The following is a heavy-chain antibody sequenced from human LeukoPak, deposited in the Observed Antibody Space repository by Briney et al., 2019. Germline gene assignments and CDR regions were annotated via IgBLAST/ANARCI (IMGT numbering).Heavy chain of an antibody. J-gene: IGHJ4*02. CDR3: ARDTAAAGRFDY. CDR1: GFTYSSYE. Sequence: GGSLRLSCAAFGFTYSSYERKWVRQAPGKGREGGSDISSSGSTIYYADSVKGRFTISRDNAKNSLYLQMNSLRAEDTAVYYCARDTAAAGRFDYWGQETLVTVSS. V-gene: IGHV3-48*03. D-gene: IGHD6-13*01. CDR2: ISSSGSTI.